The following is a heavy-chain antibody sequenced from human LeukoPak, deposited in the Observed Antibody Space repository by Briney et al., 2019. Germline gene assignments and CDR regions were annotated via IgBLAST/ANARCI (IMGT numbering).Heavy chain of an antibody. D-gene: IGHD3-10*01. CDR1: GFTFSNAW. V-gene: IGHV3-30*18. J-gene: IGHJ4*02. CDR2: ISFDGSHK. Sequence: GGSLRLSCAASGFTFSNAWMSWVRQAPGKGLEWVAVISFDGSHKYYADSVKGRFTVSRDNSKNTLYLQMNSLRAEDTAVYYCAKDLKITMVRGVMSPTRSGDYFDYWGQGTLVTVSS. CDR3: AKDLKITMVRGVMSPTRSGDYFDY.